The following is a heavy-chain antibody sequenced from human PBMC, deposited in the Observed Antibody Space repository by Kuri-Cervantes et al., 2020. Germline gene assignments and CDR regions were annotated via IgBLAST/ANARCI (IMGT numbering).Heavy chain of an antibody. CDR2: ISYDGGNK. D-gene: IGHD1-26*01. Sequence: GESLKITCAASGFTFSTYAMYWVRQAPVKGLEWVAVISYDGGNKYCADSVKGRFTISRDNSKNTLYLQMSSLRAEDTAVYYCARGRYSFDFWGQGSLVTVSS. J-gene: IGHJ4*02. V-gene: IGHV3-30-3*01. CDR3: ARGRYSFDF. CDR1: GFTFSTYA.